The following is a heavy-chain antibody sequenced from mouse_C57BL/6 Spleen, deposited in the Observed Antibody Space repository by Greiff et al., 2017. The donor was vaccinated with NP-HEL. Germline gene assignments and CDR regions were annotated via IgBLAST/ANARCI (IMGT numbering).Heavy chain of an antibody. J-gene: IGHJ3*01. CDR1: GYTFTDYN. D-gene: IGHD2-1*01. V-gene: IGHV1-22*01. CDR2: INPNNGGT. Sequence: EVKLQQSGPELVKPGASVKMSCKASGYTFTDYNMHWVKQSHGKSLEWIGYINPNNGGTSYNQKFKGKATLTVNKSSSTAYMELRSLTSEDSAVYYCARGAYGNSAWFAYWGQGTLVTVSA. CDR3: ARGAYGNSAWFAY.